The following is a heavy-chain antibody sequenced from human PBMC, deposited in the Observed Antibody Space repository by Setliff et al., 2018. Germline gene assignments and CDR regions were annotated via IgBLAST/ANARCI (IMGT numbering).Heavy chain of an antibody. D-gene: IGHD6-19*01. J-gene: IGHJ4*02. CDR2: ISSSSAYI. Sequence: GGSLRLSCVASEFTFSRYFMTWVRQAPGKGLEWIASISSSSAYIYYADSVKGRFTISRDNSKNTLYLQMNSLRAEDTAVYYCAKNHLAGTPHVYFDYWGQGTLVTVSS. CDR1: EFTFSRYF. CDR3: AKNHLAGTPHVYFDY. V-gene: IGHV3-21*01.